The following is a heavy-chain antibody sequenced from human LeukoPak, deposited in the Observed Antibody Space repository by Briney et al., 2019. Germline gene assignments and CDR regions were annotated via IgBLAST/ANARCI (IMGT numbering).Heavy chain of an antibody. CDR1: GFTFSSYW. J-gene: IGHJ4*02. D-gene: IGHD2-15*01. V-gene: IGHV3-74*01. CDR2: VNSDGSST. CDR3: ARDTRGLCLGY. Sequence: GGSLRLSCAASGFTFSSYWMHWVRQAPGKGLVWVSRVNSDGSSTTYADSVKGRFTVSRDNAKNTVFLQMNSLRGEDTAVYYCARDTRGLCLGYWGEGTLVTVPS.